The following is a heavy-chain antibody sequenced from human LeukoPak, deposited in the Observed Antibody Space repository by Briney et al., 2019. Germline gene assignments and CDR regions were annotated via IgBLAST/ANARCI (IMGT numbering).Heavy chain of an antibody. Sequence: GGSLRLSCAASGFTFSSYALRWVRQAPGQGLEWVSTVTSGGTTYYADSVKGRFTISRDNSKNTLYLQMNSLRVEDTAVYYCAKGPRASGWTYFDYWGQGTLVTVSS. D-gene: IGHD6-19*01. CDR2: VTSGGTT. V-gene: IGHV3-23*01. J-gene: IGHJ4*02. CDR1: GFTFSSYA. CDR3: AKGPRASGWTYFDY.